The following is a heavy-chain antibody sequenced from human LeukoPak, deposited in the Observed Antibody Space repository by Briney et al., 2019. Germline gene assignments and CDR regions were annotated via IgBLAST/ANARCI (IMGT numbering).Heavy chain of an antibody. CDR1: GYTFTGYY. CDR2: INPNSGGT. J-gene: IGHJ4*02. V-gene: IGHV1-2*02. Sequence: ASVKVSCKASGYTFTGYYIHWVRQAPGQGLEWMGWINPNSGGTEYAQKFQGRVTTTRDTSISTAYMELTRLTSDDTAVYYCAHSSTYWGQGTLVTVSS. CDR3: AHSSTY.